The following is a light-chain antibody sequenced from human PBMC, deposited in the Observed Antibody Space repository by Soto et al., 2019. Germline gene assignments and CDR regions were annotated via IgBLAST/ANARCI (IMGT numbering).Light chain of an antibody. CDR2: GAS. V-gene: IGKV3-15*01. Sequence: IGMTRSPATLSVSPFERGTLCCTPIQSLTKNLAWYQHKPGQSPSLLISGASARATGIPDRLSGGGCGAEYTLIISRLPSEDFVVYYCQQYDKWPRTFGQGTKVDIK. CDR1: QSLTKN. CDR3: QQYDKWPRT. J-gene: IGKJ1*01.